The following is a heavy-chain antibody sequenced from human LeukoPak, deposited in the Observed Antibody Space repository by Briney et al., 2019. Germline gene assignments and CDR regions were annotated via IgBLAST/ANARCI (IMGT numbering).Heavy chain of an antibody. CDR2: INAYNGDT. J-gene: IGHJ4*02. CDR3: ARDGSGVWFDY. V-gene: IGHV1-18*01. Sequence: ASVKVSCKASGYTFTSYGISWVRQAPGQGLEWMAWINAYNGDTNYAQKFQGRVTLTTDTSTSTAYMELRSLRSDDTAVYYCARDGSGVWFDYWGQGTLVTVSP. D-gene: IGHD3-10*01. CDR1: GYTFTSYG.